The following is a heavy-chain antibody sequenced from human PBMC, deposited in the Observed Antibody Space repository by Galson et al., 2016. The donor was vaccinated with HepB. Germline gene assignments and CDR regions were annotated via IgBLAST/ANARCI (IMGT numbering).Heavy chain of an antibody. CDR3: ARSFDISGYYPDFDN. V-gene: IGHV2-5*02. Sequence: PALVKPTQTLTLTCTFSGFSLTTTGVGVGWIRQPPGKALEWLALIYWDGGERYRPSLKSRLAITKDTSKNQVVLTMTNMDPVDTATYYCARSFDISGYYPDFDNWGQGTLVTVSS. CDR2: IYWDGGE. J-gene: IGHJ4*02. CDR1: GFSLTTTGVG. D-gene: IGHD3-22*01.